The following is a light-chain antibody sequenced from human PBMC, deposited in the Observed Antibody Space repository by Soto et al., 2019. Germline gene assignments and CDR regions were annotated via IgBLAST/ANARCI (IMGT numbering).Light chain of an antibody. J-gene: IGKJ1*01. Sequence: VVTQSPATLSVFPGETAKHSCRASQSFSSDLAWYQQRPGQAPRLLIYGASTRATGIPARFRGSGSGTEFRLTISSLQSEDFATYYCQQYNTWHPKMAFGRGTKVDIK. CDR1: QSFSSD. CDR2: GAS. CDR3: QQYNTWHPKMA. V-gene: IGKV3-15*01.